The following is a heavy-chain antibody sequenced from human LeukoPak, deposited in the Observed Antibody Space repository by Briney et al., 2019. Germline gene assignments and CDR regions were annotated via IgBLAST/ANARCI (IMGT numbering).Heavy chain of an antibody. D-gene: IGHD2-2*01. CDR3: ARLDCSSTSCRDGWFDP. Sequence: SETLSLTCTVSGGSISSYYWSWIRQPPGKGLEWIGYIYYSGSTNYNPSLKSRVTISVDTSKNQFSLKLSSVTAADTAVYYCARLDCSSTSCRDGWFDPWGQEPWSPSPQ. CDR2: IYYSGST. CDR1: GGSISSYY. J-gene: IGHJ5*02. V-gene: IGHV4-59*01.